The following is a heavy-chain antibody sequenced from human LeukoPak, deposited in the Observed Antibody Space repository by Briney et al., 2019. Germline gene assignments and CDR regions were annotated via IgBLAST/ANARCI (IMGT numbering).Heavy chain of an antibody. CDR2: IYHSGST. V-gene: IGHV4-30-2*01. D-gene: IGHD6-6*01. CDR3: ARDVARSSSAHGDDY. Sequence: SETLSLTCAVSGGSISSGGYSWSWIRQPPGKGLEWIGYIYHSGSTYYNPSLKSRVTISVDRSKNQFSLKLRSVTAADTAVYYCARDVARSSSAHGDDYWGQGTLVTVSS. CDR1: GGSISSGGYS. J-gene: IGHJ4*02.